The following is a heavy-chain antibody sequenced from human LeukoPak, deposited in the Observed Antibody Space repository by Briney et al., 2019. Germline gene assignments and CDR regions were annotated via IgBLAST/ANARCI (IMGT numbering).Heavy chain of an antibody. CDR2: NHPGDSDT. CDR3: ARLLNIAAANFDY. CDR1: GYSFTNSW. V-gene: IGHV5-51*01. J-gene: IGHJ4*02. D-gene: IGHD6-13*01. Sequence: GESLKISCKGSGYSFTNSWIGWVRQMSEKGLEWMGINHPGDSDTRYSPSFQGQVTISADRSTSTAYLQWSSLKASDTAIYYCARLLNIAAANFDYWGQGTLVTVSS.